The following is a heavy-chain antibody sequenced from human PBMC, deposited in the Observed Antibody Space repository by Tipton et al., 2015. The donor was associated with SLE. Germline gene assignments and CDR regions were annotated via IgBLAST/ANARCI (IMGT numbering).Heavy chain of an antibody. Sequence: TLSLTCAFYGGSFSVYYWTWIRQPPGRGLEWIGEINHSGSTNYNPSLKSRVTISVDTSKYQFSLKLRSVTAADAAVYYCARRCAKGLGYWGQGTLVTVSS. D-gene: IGHD4/OR15-4a*01. J-gene: IGHJ4*02. CDR2: INHSGST. CDR1: GGSFSVYY. CDR3: ARRCAKGLGY. V-gene: IGHV4-34*01.